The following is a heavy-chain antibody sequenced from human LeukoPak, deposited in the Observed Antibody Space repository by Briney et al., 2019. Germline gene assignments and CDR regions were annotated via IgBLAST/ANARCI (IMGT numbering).Heavy chain of an antibody. Sequence: SETLSLTCAVYGGSFSGYYWSWIRQPPGKGLEWIGEINHSGSTNYNPSLKSRVTISEDTSKNQFSLKLNSVTAADTAMYYCAREDYYVPYWGQGTLVTVSS. CDR3: AREDYYVPY. J-gene: IGHJ4*02. CDR2: INHSGST. V-gene: IGHV4-34*01. CDR1: GGSFSGYY. D-gene: IGHD3-10*02.